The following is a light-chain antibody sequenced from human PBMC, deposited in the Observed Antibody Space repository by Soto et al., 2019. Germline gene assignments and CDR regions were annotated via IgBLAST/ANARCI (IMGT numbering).Light chain of an antibody. CDR1: SSNIGAGHD. CDR2: GNN. Sequence: QSVLTQPPSVSGAPGQRVTISCTGSSSNIGAGHDVHWYQQLPGTAPKLLIYGNNNRPSGVPDRFSGSKSGTSASLAITGLQADDEADYYCQSYDSSPSGFWVFGGGTKLTVL. CDR3: QSYDSSPSGFWV. J-gene: IGLJ3*02. V-gene: IGLV1-40*01.